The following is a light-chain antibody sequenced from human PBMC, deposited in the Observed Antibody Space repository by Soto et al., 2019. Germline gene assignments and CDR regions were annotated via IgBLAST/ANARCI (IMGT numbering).Light chain of an antibody. J-gene: IGLJ1*01. CDR1: SSDVGGYNF. V-gene: IGLV2-14*01. Sequence: QSVLTQPASVSGSPGQSITISCTGTSSDVGGYNFVSWYQQHPGKAPKLMIHGVSNRPSGVSNRFSGSKSGNKASLTISGLQAEDEADYYCSSYTSSGTLGVFGTGTKLTVL. CDR3: SSYTSSGTLGV. CDR2: GVS.